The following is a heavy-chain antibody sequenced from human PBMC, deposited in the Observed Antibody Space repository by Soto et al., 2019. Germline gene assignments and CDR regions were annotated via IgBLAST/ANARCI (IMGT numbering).Heavy chain of an antibody. D-gene: IGHD5-12*01. Sequence: GGSLRLSCAASGFTFSSYAMSWVRQAPGKGLEWVSAISGSGGSTYYADSVKGRFTISRDNSKNTLYLQMNSLRAEDTAVYYCAKDLYSGYDYSVADAFDIWGQGTMVTVSS. CDR2: ISGSGGST. CDR1: GFTFSSYA. J-gene: IGHJ3*02. V-gene: IGHV3-23*01. CDR3: AKDLYSGYDYSVADAFDI.